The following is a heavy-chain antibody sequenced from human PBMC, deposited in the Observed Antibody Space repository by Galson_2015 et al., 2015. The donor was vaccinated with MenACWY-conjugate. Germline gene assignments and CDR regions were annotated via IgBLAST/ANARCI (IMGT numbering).Heavy chain of an antibody. CDR3: ARTTLDIAAAGTGWFDP. J-gene: IGHJ5*02. CDR1: GFTVSSSY. V-gene: IGHV3-66*02. Sequence: SLRLSCAASGFTVSSSYMSWVRQAPGKGLEWVSVIYSGGSTYYADSEKGRFTISRDNSKNTLYLQMSSLRAEDTAVYYCARTTLDIAAAGTGWFDPWGQGTLGTVSS. D-gene: IGHD6-13*01. CDR2: IYSGGST.